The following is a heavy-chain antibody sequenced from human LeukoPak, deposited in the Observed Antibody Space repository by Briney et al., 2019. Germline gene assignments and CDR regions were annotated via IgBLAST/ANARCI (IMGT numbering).Heavy chain of an antibody. CDR2: ISGSGGST. V-gene: IGHV3-23*01. D-gene: IGHD3-10*02. Sequence: GESLKISCAASGFTFSSYAMSWVRQAPGKGLEWVSAISGSGGSTYYADSVKGRFTISRDNSKNTLYLQMNSLRAEDTAVYYCAKDISVFGASTTFDYWGQGTLVTVSS. CDR3: AKDISVFGASTTFDY. J-gene: IGHJ4*02. CDR1: GFTFSSYA.